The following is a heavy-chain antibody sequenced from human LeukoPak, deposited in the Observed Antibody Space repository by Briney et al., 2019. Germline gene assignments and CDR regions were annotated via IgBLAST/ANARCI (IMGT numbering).Heavy chain of an antibody. V-gene: IGHV1-18*01. D-gene: IGHD4-17*01. J-gene: IGHJ4*02. Sequence: SSVKVSCKASGYTFTNYGISWVRQAPGQGLEWMGWISAYNGNTNYAQKFQGRVTMTTDTSTSTAYMELRSLRSDDTAVYYCARDLYGDYVGDYWGQGTLVTVSS. CDR2: ISAYNGNT. CDR1: GYTFTNYG. CDR3: ARDLYGDYVGDY.